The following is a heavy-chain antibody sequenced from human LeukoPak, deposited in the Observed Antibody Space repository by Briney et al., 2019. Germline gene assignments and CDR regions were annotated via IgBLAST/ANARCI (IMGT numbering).Heavy chain of an antibody. CDR2: IYYSGST. V-gene: IGHV4-39*01. J-gene: IGHJ5*02. CDR1: GFTFSSYG. CDR3: ARRAPTPTENWFDP. Sequence: GSLRLSCAASGFTFSSYGMRWIRQPPGKGLEWIGSIYYSGSTYYNPSLKSRVTISVDTSKNQFSLKLSSVTAADTAVYYCARRAPTPTENWFDPWGQGTLVTVSS.